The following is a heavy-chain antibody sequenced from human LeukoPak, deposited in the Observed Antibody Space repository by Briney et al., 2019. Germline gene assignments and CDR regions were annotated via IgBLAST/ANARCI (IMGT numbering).Heavy chain of an antibody. V-gene: IGHV4-4*08. CDR1: GGSISSYY. D-gene: IGHD3-10*01. CDR2: IYTSGST. CDR3: ARERMVRGVIIVRHYYYMDV. Sequence: SETLSLTCTVSGGSISSYYWSWIRQPPGKGLEWIGRIYTSGSTNYNPSLKSRVTISVDTSKNHFSLKLSSVTAADTAVYYCARERMVRGVIIVRHYYYMDVWGKGTTVTISS. J-gene: IGHJ6*03.